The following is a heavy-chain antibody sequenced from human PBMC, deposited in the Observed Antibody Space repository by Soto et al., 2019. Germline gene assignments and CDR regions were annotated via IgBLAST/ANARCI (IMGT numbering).Heavy chain of an antibody. Sequence: QITLKESGPTLVKPTQTLTLTCTFSGFSLSSTAVGVNWIRQPPGKALEWLALIYWDDDKQYSPSLKSRLTTINDEPNNQEVDTMTNTDCVYTATYDRSDDSGWLSDYWGQGTLVTVSS. CDR3: SDDSGWLSDY. J-gene: IGHJ4*02. D-gene: IGHD6-19*01. CDR1: GFSLSSTAVG. CDR2: IYWDDDK. V-gene: IGHV2-5*02.